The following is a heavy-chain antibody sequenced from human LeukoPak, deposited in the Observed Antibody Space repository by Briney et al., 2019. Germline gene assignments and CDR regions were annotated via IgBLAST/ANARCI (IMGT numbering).Heavy chain of an antibody. CDR1: GDSVSTYY. J-gene: IGHJ3*02. CDR2: IYTSGST. V-gene: IGHV4-4*07. Sequence: PSETLSLTCTVSGDSVSTYYWSWIRHAAGKGLEWIGRIYTSGSTKYNPSLKSRLIMSVDTSKNQFSLKLSSVTAADTAVYYCARYCSSTTCHGAFDIWGQGTMVTVSS. D-gene: IGHD2-2*01. CDR3: ARYCSSTTCHGAFDI.